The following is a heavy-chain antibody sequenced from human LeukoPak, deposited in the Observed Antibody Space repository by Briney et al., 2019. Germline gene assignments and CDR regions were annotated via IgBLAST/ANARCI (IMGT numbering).Heavy chain of an antibody. CDR1: GFIFSNYA. CDR3: VKGPRPDITVAHTVEN. V-gene: IGHV3-23*01. J-gene: IGHJ4*02. CDR2: ISSRGDST. D-gene: IGHD6-19*01. Sequence: GGSLLLSCAASGFIFSNYAMSWFRQVPGRGLEWVSTISSRGDSTYVADSVKGRFTISRDNSKNSLYLQMNTVRAEDTAVYYCVKGPRPDITVAHTVENWGQGTLVTVSS.